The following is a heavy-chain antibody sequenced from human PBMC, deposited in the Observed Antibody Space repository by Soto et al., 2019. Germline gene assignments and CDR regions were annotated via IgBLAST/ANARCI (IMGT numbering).Heavy chain of an antibody. J-gene: IGHJ5*02. CDR3: ARASTVTTRGSRNNWFDP. D-gene: IGHD4-17*01. Sequence: QVQLQESGPGLVKPSETLSLTCTVSGGSISSYYWSWIRQPPGKGLEWIGYIYYSGSTNYNPSLKSRVTTSVDTSKNQFSLKLSSVTAADTAVYYCARASTVTTRGSRNNWFDPWGQGTLVTVSS. CDR2: IYYSGST. V-gene: IGHV4-59*08. CDR1: GGSISSYY.